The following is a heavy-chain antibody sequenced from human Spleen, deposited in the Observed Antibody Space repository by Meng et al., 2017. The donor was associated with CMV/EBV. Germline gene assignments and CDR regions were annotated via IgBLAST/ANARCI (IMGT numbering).Heavy chain of an antibody. D-gene: IGHD5-18*01. CDR2: IYYSGST. Sequence: VSGGSVSGGSYYWSWIRQPTGKGLEWIGYIYYSGSTNYNPSLKSRVTISVDTSKNQFSLKLSSVTAADTAVYYCARESIQLEGFDYWGQGTLVTVSS. J-gene: IGHJ4*02. V-gene: IGHV4-61*01. CDR1: GGSVSGGSYY. CDR3: ARESIQLEGFDY.